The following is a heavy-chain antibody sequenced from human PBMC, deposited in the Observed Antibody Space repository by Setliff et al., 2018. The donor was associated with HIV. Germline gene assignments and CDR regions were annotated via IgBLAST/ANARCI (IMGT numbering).Heavy chain of an antibody. V-gene: IGHV3-9*01. CDR1: GFTFDDYA. CDR2: INWNSGSM. Sequence: SLRLSCVGSGFTFDDYAMHWVRQAPGKGLEWVSAINWNSGSMGYAVSVMGRFTVSRDNAKNSLYLQMNSLRTEDTALYYCVKGDCTSSSCELESWGQGTLVTVSS. D-gene: IGHD2-2*01. J-gene: IGHJ4*02. CDR3: VKGDCTSSSCELES.